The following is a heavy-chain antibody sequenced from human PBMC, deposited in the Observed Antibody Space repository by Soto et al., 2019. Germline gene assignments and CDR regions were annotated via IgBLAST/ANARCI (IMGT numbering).Heavy chain of an antibody. V-gene: IGHV1-18*01. CDR2: VRPYNGDT. Sequence: QVQLVQSGNEVAKSGASVRFSCQTSGYRFTTYLIGWVRQAPGQNLEWLGWVRPYNGDTSYAQKFHDRVTMTADTATTTVYMHLRRLTSADTAIYYCARFFFGDWYFDVWGRGSVLNVSS. CDR3: ARFFFGDWYFDV. D-gene: IGHD3-10*01. CDR1: GYRFTTYL. J-gene: IGHJ2*01.